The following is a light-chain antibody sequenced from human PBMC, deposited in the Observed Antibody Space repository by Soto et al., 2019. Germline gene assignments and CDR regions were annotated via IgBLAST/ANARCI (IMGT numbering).Light chain of an antibody. J-gene: IGKJ4*01. Sequence: EIVLTQSPGTLSLSPGERATLSCRASQSVSSSYLAWYQQKPGQAPRLLIYGASSRATGIPDRFSGSGSGTDFTLTISRLEPEDFATYYCQQLNSYPLTFGGGTKLDIK. CDR3: QQLNSYPLT. CDR2: GAS. V-gene: IGKV3-20*01. CDR1: QSVSSSY.